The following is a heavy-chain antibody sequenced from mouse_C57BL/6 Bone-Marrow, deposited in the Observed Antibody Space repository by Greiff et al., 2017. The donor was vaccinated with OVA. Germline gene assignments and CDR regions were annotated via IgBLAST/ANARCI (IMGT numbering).Heavy chain of an antibody. J-gene: IGHJ3*01. Sequence: VQLQQPGAELVMPGASVKLSCKASGYTFTSYWMHWVQQRPGQGLEWIGEIGPSDSYSTYNQKFKGKSPLTVDKSSSTAYIQLSSLTSEDSAVYYGARAGYPDYCGSSPFAYWGQGTLVTVSA. D-gene: IGHD1-1*01. V-gene: IGHV1-69*01. CDR1: GYTFTSYW. CDR2: IGPSDSYS. CDR3: ARAGYPDYCGSSPFAY.